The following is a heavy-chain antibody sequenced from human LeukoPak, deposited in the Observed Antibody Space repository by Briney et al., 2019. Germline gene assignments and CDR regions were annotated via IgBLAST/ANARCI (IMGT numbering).Heavy chain of an antibody. CDR3: ARGGGKRQQLVPLDY. CDR1: GFTFSSYS. D-gene: IGHD6-13*01. V-gene: IGHV3-21*01. Sequence: GGSPRLSCAASGFTFSSYSMNWVRQAPGKGLEWVSSISSSSSYIYYADSVKGRFTISRDNAKNSLYLQMNSLRAEDTAVYYCARGGGKRQQLVPLDYWGQGTLVTVSS. CDR2: ISSSSSYI. J-gene: IGHJ4*02.